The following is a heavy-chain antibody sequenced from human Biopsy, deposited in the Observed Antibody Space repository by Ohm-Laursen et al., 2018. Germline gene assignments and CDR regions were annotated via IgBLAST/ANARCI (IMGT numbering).Heavy chain of an antibody. CDR2: IWYDGTNE. D-gene: IGHD6-19*01. Sequence: SLRLSRAASGFTFGHYAMHWVRQAPGKGLEWFSLIWYDGTNEDYADSVKGRFTISRDNSKNTLYLQINTLTLEDTAFYYCARGLSSGWYGYFDVWGRGTLVTVSS. J-gene: IGHJ2*01. CDR3: ARGLSSGWYGYFDV. CDR1: GFTFGHYA. V-gene: IGHV3-33*04.